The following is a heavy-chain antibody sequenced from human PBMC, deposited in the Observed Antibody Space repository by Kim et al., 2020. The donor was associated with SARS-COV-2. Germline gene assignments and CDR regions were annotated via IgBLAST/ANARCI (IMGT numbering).Heavy chain of an antibody. CDR3: ARIPVWSLWFGELLEV. Sequence: SETLSLTCTVSGGSVSSGSYYWSWIRQPPGKGLEWIGYIYYSGSTNYNPSLKSRVTISVDTSKNQFSLKLSSVTAADTAVYYCARIPVWSLWFGELLEVWGQGTLVTVSS. CDR1: GGSVSSGSYY. CDR2: IYYSGST. D-gene: IGHD3-10*01. V-gene: IGHV4-61*01. J-gene: IGHJ4*02.